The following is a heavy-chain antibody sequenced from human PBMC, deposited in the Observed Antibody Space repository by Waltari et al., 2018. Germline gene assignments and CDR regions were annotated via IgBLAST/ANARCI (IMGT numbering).Heavy chain of an antibody. Sequence: QVQLQESGPGLVKPSQTLSLTCTVSGGSIPIVTYYWSWIRQHPGKGLEWIGDIYYSGGTYYNASLESRVTISIDTSKNQFSLRLTSVTAADTAVYYCARWNEVVPGAFDPWGQGTLVTVSS. CDR3: ARWNEVVPGAFDP. D-gene: IGHD2-15*01. CDR2: IYYSGGT. CDR1: GGSIPIVTYY. J-gene: IGHJ5*02. V-gene: IGHV4-31*02.